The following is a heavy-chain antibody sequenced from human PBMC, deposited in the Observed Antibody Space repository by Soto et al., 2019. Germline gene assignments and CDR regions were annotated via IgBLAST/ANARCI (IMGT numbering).Heavy chain of an antibody. J-gene: IGHJ6*02. D-gene: IGHD6-6*01. CDR3: ARESSSSVVGYYYYGMDV. V-gene: IGHV5-51*01. CDR1: GYSFTIYW. CDR2: IYPGDSDT. Sequence: PGESLKISCKGSGYSFTIYWIGWVRQMPGKGLEWMGIIYPGDSDTRYSPSFQGQVTISADKSISTAYLQWSSLKASDTAMYYCARESSSSVVGYYYYGMDVWGQGTTVTVSS.